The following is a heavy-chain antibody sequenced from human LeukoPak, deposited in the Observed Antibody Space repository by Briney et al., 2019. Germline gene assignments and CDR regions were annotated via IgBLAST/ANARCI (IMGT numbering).Heavy chain of an antibody. CDR2: ISYDGSKI. V-gene: IGHV3-30*02. CDR3: ANGGSASYYDC. D-gene: IGHD3-16*01. Sequence: GGSLRLSCAASGFTFNSYGMHWVRQAPGKGLEWVAYISYDGSKIYHADSVKGRFTISRDNSKNTLYGQMISLGPEDTAVYYCANGGSASYYDCWGQGTLVTVSS. J-gene: IGHJ4*02. CDR1: GFTFNSYG.